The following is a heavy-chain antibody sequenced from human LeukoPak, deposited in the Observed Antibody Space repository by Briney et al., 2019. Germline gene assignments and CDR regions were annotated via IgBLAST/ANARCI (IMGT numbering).Heavy chain of an antibody. Sequence: QTGGSLRLSCAASGFTFSSYAMSWARQAPGKGLEWVSYISSSGSTIYYADSVKGRFTISRDNAKNSLYLQMNSLRAEDTAVYYCARRGSSWQYYYYGMDVWGKGTTVTVSS. CDR3: ARRGSSWQYYYYGMDV. J-gene: IGHJ6*04. V-gene: IGHV3-48*03. CDR1: GFTFSSYA. D-gene: IGHD6-13*01. CDR2: ISSSGSTI.